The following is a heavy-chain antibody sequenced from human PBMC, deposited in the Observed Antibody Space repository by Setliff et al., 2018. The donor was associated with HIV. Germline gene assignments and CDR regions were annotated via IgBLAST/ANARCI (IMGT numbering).Heavy chain of an antibody. Sequence: PGGSLRLSCAASGFTFSDDYMSLIRQIPGKGLEWVSYISGSGSVIFYEDSVKGRFTISRDNAKNSLYLQMNSLRAEDTAVYYCAIVIEDCINGNCYVFDYWGQGTLVTVSS. CDR3: AIVIEDCINGNCYVFDY. D-gene: IGHD2-15*01. J-gene: IGHJ4*02. V-gene: IGHV3-11*01. CDR1: GFTFSDDY. CDR2: ISGSGSVI.